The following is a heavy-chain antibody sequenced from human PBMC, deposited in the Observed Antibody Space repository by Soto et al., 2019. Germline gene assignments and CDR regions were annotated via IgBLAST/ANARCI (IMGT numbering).Heavy chain of an antibody. CDR2: IWYDGSNK. J-gene: IGHJ4*02. D-gene: IGHD3-22*01. CDR3: AREGDSSGYYREYYFDY. Sequence: ESGGGVVQPGRSLRLSCAASGFTFSSYGMHWVRQAPGKGLEWVAVIWYDGSNKYYADSVKGRFTISRDNSKNTLYLQMNSLRAEDTAVYYCAREGDSSGYYREYYFDYWGQGTLVTVSS. V-gene: IGHV3-33*01. CDR1: GFTFSSYG.